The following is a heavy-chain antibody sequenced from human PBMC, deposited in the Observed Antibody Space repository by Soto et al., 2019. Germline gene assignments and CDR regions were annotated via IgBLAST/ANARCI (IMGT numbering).Heavy chain of an antibody. CDR3: ARTTAVASTAEFDY. CDR1: GFTFSSFS. Sequence: QVQLVESGGGVVQPGRSLRLSCAASGFTFSSFSLHWVRQAPGKGLEWLALISYDGSNKYNADSVKGRFAISRDNSKNTLYLQVNSLRPEDTAVYYCARTTAVASTAEFDYWGQGTLVTVSS. CDR2: ISYDGSNK. D-gene: IGHD6-19*01. V-gene: IGHV3-30*09. J-gene: IGHJ4*02.